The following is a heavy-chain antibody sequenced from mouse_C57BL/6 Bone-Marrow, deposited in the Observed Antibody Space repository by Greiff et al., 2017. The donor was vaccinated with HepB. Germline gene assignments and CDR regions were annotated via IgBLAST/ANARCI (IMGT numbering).Heavy chain of an antibody. CDR1: GFSLTSYG. J-gene: IGHJ4*01. CDR2: IWRGGST. Sequence: VQLKESGPGLVQPSQSLSITCTVSGFSLTSYGVHWVRQSPGKGLEWLGVIWRGGSTDYNAAFMSRLSITKDNSKSQVFFKMNSLQAADTAIYYCAKKKGYGFYAMDYWGQGTSVTVSS. CDR3: AKKKGYGFYAMDY. D-gene: IGHD2-2*01. V-gene: IGHV2-5*01.